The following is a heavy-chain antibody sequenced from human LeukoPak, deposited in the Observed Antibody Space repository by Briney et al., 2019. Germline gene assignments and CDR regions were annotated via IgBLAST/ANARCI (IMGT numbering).Heavy chain of an antibody. CDR2: INQDGSEK. V-gene: IGHV3-7*02. Sequence: GGSLRLSCAASGFTFSIYWMSWVRQAPGKGLEWVAKINQDGSEKYYVDSVKGRFTISRDNAKNSLYLQMNSLRAEDTAVYYCARNGDGHFDYWGQGTLVTVSS. CDR1: GFTFSIYW. CDR3: ARNGDGHFDY. D-gene: IGHD7-27*01. J-gene: IGHJ4*02.